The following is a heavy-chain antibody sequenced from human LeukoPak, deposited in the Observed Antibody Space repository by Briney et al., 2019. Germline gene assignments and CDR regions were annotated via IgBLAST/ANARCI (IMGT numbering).Heavy chain of an antibody. D-gene: IGHD3-9*01. CDR3: AKDGVLTGYAGYFDY. V-gene: IGHV3-30*02. J-gene: IGHJ4*02. CDR1: GFTFSSYG. Sequence: SGGSLRLSCAASGFTFSSYGMHWVRQAPDKGLEWVTLIRHDESDKYYADSVKGRFTISRDNSKNTLYLQMNSLRAEDTAVYYCAKDGVLTGYAGYFDYWGQGTLVTVSS. CDR2: IRHDESDK.